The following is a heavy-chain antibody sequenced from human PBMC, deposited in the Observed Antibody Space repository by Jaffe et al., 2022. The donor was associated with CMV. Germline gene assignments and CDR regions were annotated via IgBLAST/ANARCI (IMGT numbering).Heavy chain of an antibody. D-gene: IGHD7-27*01. Sequence: QVQLQQWGAGLLKPSETLSLTCAVYGGSFSGYYWSWIRQPPGKGLEWIGEINHSGSTNYNPSLKSRVTISVDTSKNQFSLKLSSVTAADTAVYYCARKGLPNKWGNWFDPWGQGTLVTVSS. J-gene: IGHJ5*02. V-gene: IGHV4-34*01. CDR2: INHSGST. CDR3: ARKGLPNKWGNWFDP. CDR1: GGSFSGYY.